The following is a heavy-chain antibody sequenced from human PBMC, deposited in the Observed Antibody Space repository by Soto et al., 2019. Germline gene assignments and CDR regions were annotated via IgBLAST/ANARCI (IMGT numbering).Heavy chain of an antibody. CDR1: GGTFSSYT. J-gene: IGHJ4*02. D-gene: IGHD5-12*01. CDR3: ARERPVEMATIYYFDY. CDR2: IIPILGIA. Sequence: SVKVSCKASGGTFSSYTINWVRQAPGQGLEWMGRIIPILGIANYAQKFQGRVTITADKSTSTAYMELSSLRSEDTSVYYCARERPVEMATIYYFDYWGQGTLVTVS. V-gene: IGHV1-69*04.